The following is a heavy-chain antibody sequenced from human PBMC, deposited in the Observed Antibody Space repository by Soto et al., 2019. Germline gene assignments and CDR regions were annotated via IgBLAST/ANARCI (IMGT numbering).Heavy chain of an antibody. Sequence: SETLSLTCTVSNDSISSYYWSWIRQPPGKGLEWIGYIYYSGITNYNPSLKSRVAMSVDTSKNQFSLRLPPVTATDTAVYFCGRDIAGAPTVSYMDVWYQGTTDTASS. CDR3: GRDIAGAPTVSYMDV. CDR2: IYYSGIT. J-gene: IGHJ6*03. CDR1: NDSISSYY. V-gene: IGHV4-59*01. D-gene: IGHD1-1*01.